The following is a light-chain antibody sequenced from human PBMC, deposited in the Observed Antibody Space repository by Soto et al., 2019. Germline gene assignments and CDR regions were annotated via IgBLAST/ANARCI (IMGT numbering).Light chain of an antibody. CDR2: DAS. J-gene: IGKJ1*01. Sequence: DIQMTQSPSTLSASVGDRVTITCRASQNVDNWVAWYQQKPGKAPKFLIYDASNLESGVPSRFSGRGSGTEFTLTISSLPPDDYATYYCQHSNSNSRTFGQGTTV. CDR1: QNVDNW. CDR3: QHSNSNSRT. V-gene: IGKV1-5*01.